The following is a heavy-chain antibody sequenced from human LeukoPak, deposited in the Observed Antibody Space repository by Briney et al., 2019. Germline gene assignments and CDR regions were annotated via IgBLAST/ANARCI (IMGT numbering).Heavy chain of an antibody. V-gene: IGHV1-8*01. CDR3: ARGYCDYDFWSGYYTGNYYYYYMDV. J-gene: IGHJ6*03. CDR2: MNPNSGNT. CDR1: GYTFTSYD. D-gene: IGHD3-3*01. Sequence: GSVKVSCKASGYTFTSYDINWVRQATGQGLEWMGWMNPNSGNTGYAQKFQGRVTMTRNTSISTAYMELSSRRSEDTAVYYCARGYCDYDFWSGYYTGNYYYYYMDVWGKGTTVTVSS.